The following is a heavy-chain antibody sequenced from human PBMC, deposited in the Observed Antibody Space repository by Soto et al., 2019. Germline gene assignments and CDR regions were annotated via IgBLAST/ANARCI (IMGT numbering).Heavy chain of an antibody. V-gene: IGHV3-23*01. J-gene: IGHJ5*02. CDR2: ISGSGGST. CDR3: AKDLLEYSNYARWFDP. D-gene: IGHD4-4*01. Sequence: GGSRSLSCAASGFTFGSYAMILVRPAPGKGLEWVSAISGSGGSTYYADSVKGRFTISRDNSKNTLYLQMNSLRAEDTAVYYCAKDLLEYSNYARWFDPWGQGTLVTVSS. CDR1: GFTFGSYA.